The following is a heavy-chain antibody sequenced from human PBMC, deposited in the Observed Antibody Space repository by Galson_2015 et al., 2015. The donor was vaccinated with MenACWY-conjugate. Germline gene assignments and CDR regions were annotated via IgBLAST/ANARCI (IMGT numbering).Heavy chain of an antibody. CDR1: GYTFTSYV. V-gene: IGHV1-3*01. CDR2: INAGNGNT. Sequence: SVKVSCKASGYTFTSYVMHWVRQAPGQRLEWMGWINAGNGNTKYSQKFQDRVTITRDPSASTAYMELSSLRSEDTAVYYCARERPAGQPLDTAMVTWGQGTLVTVSS. J-gene: IGHJ5*02. D-gene: IGHD5-18*01. CDR3: ARERPAGQPLDTAMVT.